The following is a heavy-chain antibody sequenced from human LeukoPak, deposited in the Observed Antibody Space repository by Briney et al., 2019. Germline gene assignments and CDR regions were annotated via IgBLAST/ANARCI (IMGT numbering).Heavy chain of an antibody. CDR1: GFTFSSSA. Sequence: GGSLRLSCAASGFTFSSSAMSWVRQAPGKGLEWVSGINWNGGSTGYADSVKGRFTISRDNAKNSLYLQMNSLRAEDTALYYCARDSPMVRGVIILTLCDYYYMDVWGKGTTVTVSS. CDR3: ARDSPMVRGVIILTLCDYYYMDV. J-gene: IGHJ6*03. V-gene: IGHV3-20*04. CDR2: INWNGGST. D-gene: IGHD3-10*01.